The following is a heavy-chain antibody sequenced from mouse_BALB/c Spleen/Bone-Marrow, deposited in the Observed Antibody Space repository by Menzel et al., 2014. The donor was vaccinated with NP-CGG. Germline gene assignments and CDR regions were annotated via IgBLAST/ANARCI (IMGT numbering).Heavy chain of an antibody. Sequence: DVKLVESGPGLVKPSQSLPLTCTVTGYSITSDYAWNWIRQFPGNKLEWMGYISYSGSTSYNPSLKSRISITRDTSKNQFFLQLNSVTTEDTATYYCARGGARATGWFAYWGQGTLVTVSA. V-gene: IGHV3-2*02. CDR1: GYSITSDYA. J-gene: IGHJ3*01. CDR3: ARGGARATGWFAY. D-gene: IGHD3-1*01. CDR2: ISYSGST.